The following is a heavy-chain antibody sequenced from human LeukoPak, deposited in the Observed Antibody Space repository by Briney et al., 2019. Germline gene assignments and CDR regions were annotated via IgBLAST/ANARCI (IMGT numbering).Heavy chain of an antibody. CDR1: GFTFSSYA. Sequence: GGSLRLSCAASGFTFSSYAMHWVRQAPGKGLEWVAVMSYDGSNKYYADSVKGRFTISRDNSKNTLYLQMNSLRAEDTAVYYCAKGEGATVYYYYYYMDVWGKGTTVTISS. J-gene: IGHJ6*03. D-gene: IGHD1-26*01. V-gene: IGHV3-30*04. CDR2: MSYDGSNK. CDR3: AKGEGATVYYYYYYMDV.